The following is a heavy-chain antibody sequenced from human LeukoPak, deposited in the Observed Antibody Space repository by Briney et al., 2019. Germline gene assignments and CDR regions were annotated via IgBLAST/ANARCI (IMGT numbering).Heavy chain of an antibody. J-gene: IGHJ4*02. CDR1: GYSFTNYD. V-gene: IGHV1-8*03. Sequence: GASVKVSCKASGYSFTNYDINWVRQATGQGLEWMGWMNPKSGDTGYSQKFQGRVFIARDTSINTAYMELRSLRSDDTAVYYCARDRWSTVVSFDYWGQGTLVTVSS. D-gene: IGHD4-23*01. CDR2: MNPKSGDT. CDR3: ARDRWSTVVSFDY.